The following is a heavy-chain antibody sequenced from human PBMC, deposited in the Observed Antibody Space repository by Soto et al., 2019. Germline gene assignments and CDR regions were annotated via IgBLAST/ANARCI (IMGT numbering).Heavy chain of an antibody. CDR2: ISAYNANT. Sequence: ASVKVSCKASGYTFTNYGISWVRQAPGQGLEWMGWISAYNANTYYAQTFQGRVTMTIETSTSTTYLELRSLKSNDTAVYYCARDKRSGWYGKDSGMDVWGQGTTVTVSS. D-gene: IGHD6-19*01. J-gene: IGHJ6*02. CDR1: GYTFTNYG. V-gene: IGHV1-18*01. CDR3: ARDKRSGWYGKDSGMDV.